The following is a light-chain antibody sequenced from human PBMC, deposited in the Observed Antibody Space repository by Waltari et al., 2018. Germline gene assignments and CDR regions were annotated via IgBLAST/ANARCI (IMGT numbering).Light chain of an antibody. V-gene: IGLV1-40*01. CDR3: QSFDSSLGGSV. J-gene: IGLJ1*01. Sequence: QSVLTQPPSVSGAPGQRVTISCTGSSSNIGAGYDVHWYQHLPGIAPKLPIKENSTRPSGVPDRFSGSKSGTSASLAITGLQAEDEADYYCQSFDSSLGGSVFGTGTKVSVL. CDR2: ENS. CDR1: SSNIGAGYD.